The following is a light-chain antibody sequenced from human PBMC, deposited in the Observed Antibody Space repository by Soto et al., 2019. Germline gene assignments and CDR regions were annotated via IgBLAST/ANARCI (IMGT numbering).Light chain of an antibody. J-gene: IGKJ5*01. CDR1: QSVSSN. Sequence: EIVMTQSPATLSVSPGERATLSCRASQSVSSNLAWYQQKPGQAPRLLIYGASTMATGIRARFGGIGSGTEFTLTISTLQSEDFAVYYCQQYNNWPPITFGQGTLLEIK. V-gene: IGKV3-15*01. CDR3: QQYNNWPPIT. CDR2: GAS.